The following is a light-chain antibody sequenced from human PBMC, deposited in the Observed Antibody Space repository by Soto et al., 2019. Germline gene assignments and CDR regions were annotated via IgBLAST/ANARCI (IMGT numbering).Light chain of an antibody. V-gene: IGLV1-47*01. CDR3: SAWDGSLSGRV. CDR2: RDT. J-gene: IGLJ2*01. CDR1: SSNIGSNY. Sequence: QSVLTQSPSASGTPGQRVTISCSGSSSNIGSNYVYWYRQLPGTAPKLLIYRDTQRPSGVPDRLSGSKSGTSASLAISGLRSKDEADYYCSAWDGSLSGRVFGGGTKLTVL.